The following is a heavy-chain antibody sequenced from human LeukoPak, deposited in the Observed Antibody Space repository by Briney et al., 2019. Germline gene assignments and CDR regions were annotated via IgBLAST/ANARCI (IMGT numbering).Heavy chain of an antibody. CDR2: ISDDGSNK. CDR3: ARVPLYSSGWNYFEY. CDR1: GFTFSSYG. V-gene: IGHV3-30*03. D-gene: IGHD6-19*01. Sequence: PGGSLRLSCAASGFTFSSYGMYWVRQAPGKGLEWVAVISDDGSNKYYADSVKGRFTISRDNSKNTLYLQMNSLRAEDTAVYYCARVPLYSSGWNYFEYWGQGTLVTVSS. J-gene: IGHJ4*02.